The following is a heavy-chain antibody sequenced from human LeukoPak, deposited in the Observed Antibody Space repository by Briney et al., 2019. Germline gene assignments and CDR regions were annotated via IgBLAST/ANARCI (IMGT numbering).Heavy chain of an antibody. D-gene: IGHD1-26*01. Sequence: SETLSLTCTVSGGSISSSSYYWGWIRQPPGKGLEWIGSIYYSGNTYYSPSPKSRVIISVDTSKNQFSLKLSSVTAADTAVYYCARQSKGIIVITDFQHWGQGTLVTVSS. CDR2: IYYSGNT. J-gene: IGHJ1*01. CDR3: ARQSKGIIVITDFQH. V-gene: IGHV4-39*01. CDR1: GGSISSSSYY.